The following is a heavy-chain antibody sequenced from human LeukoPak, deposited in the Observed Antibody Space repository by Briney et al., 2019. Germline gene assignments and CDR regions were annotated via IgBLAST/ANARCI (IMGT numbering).Heavy chain of an antibody. CDR3: ARVPRYYCSGGSCQNWFDP. V-gene: IGHV4-59*01. J-gene: IGHJ5*02. Sequence: PSETLSLTCTVSGGSISSYYWSWIRPPPGKGLDWIGYIYYSGSTNYNPSLKSRVTISVDTSKNQFSLKLSSVTAADTAVYYCARVPRYYCSGGSCQNWFDPWGQGTLVTVSS. D-gene: IGHD2-15*01. CDR2: IYYSGST. CDR1: GGSISSYY.